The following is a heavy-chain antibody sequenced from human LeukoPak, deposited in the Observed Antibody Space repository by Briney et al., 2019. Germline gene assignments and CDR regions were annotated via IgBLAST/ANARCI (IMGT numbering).Heavy chain of an antibody. J-gene: IGHJ5*02. V-gene: IGHV4-39*07. CDR1: GGSISTSNYY. CDR3: ARDHYGSGSYYKGFDP. CDR2: IFYSGST. Sequence: SETLSLTCTVSGGSISTSNYYWGWIRQPPGKGLEWIGNIFYSGSTYYSPSLRSRVTISLDTSRNQFSLKLSSVTAADTAVYYCARDHYGSGSYYKGFDPWGQGTLVTVSS. D-gene: IGHD3-10*01.